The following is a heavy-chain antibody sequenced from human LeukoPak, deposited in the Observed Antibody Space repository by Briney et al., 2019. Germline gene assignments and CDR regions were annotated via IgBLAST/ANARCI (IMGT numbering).Heavy chain of an antibody. D-gene: IGHD1-26*01. V-gene: IGHV3-30*02. CDR1: GFTFSSYG. Sequence: GGSLRLSCAASGFTFSSYGMHWVRQAPGKGLEWVAFIRYDGSNKYYADSVKGRFTISRDNSKNTVYLQMNSLKAEDTAVYYCARVWYSGSYYYRYYMDVWGKGTTVTISS. J-gene: IGHJ6*03. CDR3: ARVWYSGSYYYRYYMDV. CDR2: IRYDGSNK.